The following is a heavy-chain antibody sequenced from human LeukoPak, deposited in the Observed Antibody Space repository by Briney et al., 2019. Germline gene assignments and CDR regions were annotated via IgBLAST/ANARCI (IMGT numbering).Heavy chain of an antibody. D-gene: IGHD3-10*01. J-gene: IGHJ3*02. CDR3: ARVLVWFGELSHAFDI. Sequence: GSLRLSCAASGFSFRNFGMHWVRQAPGKGLEWIEEINHSGSTNYNPSLKSRVTISVDTSKNQFSLKLSSVTAADTAVYYCARVLVWFGELSHAFDIWGQGTMVTVSS. CDR1: GFSFRNFG. CDR2: INHSGST. V-gene: IGHV4-34*01.